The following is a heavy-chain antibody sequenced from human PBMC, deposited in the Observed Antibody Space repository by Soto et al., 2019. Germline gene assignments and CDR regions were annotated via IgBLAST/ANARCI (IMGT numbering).Heavy chain of an antibody. Sequence: EVQLVESGGGLVKPGGSLRLSCAASGFTFSSYSMNWVRQAPGKGLGWVSSISSSSSYIYYADSVKGRFTISRDNAKNSLYLQMNSLRAEDTAVYYCAGEQTAMVSRFGYYSYYMDVWGKGTTVTVSS. CDR2: ISSSSSYI. CDR3: AGEQTAMVSRFGYYSYYMDV. V-gene: IGHV3-21*01. D-gene: IGHD5-18*01. J-gene: IGHJ6*03. CDR1: GFTFSSYS.